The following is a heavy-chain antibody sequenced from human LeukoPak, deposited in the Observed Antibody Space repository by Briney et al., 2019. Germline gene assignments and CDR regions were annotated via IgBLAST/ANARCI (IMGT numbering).Heavy chain of an antibody. J-gene: IGHJ4*02. CDR3: ARASPSSTSCYAV. CDR2: ISSSSSYI. D-gene: IGHD2-2*01. V-gene: IGHV3-21*01. CDR1: GFTFSSYS. Sequence: PGGPLRLSCAASGFTFSSYSMNWVRQAPGKGLEWVSSISSSSSYIYYADSVKGRFTISRDNAKNSLYLQMNSLRAEDTAVYYCARASPSSTSCYAVWGQGTLVTVSS.